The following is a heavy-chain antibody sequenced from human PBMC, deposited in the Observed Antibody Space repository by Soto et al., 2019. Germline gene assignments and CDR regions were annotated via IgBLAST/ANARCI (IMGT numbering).Heavy chain of an antibody. Sequence: PGGSLRLSCAASGFIYSDYYMSWIRQAPGKGLEWLSHISGSGVTLYYADSVKGRFTISRDNAKNSLYLQMNSLRVDDTAVYYCATGGDYATAYFESWGQGTLVSVSS. J-gene: IGHJ4*02. D-gene: IGHD3-16*01. V-gene: IGHV3-11*01. CDR1: GFIYSDYY. CDR2: ISGSGVTL. CDR3: ATGGDYATAYFES.